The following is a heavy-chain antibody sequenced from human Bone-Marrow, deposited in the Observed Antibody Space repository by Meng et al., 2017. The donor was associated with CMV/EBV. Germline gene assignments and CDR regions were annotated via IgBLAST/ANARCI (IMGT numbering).Heavy chain of an antibody. CDR3: ARVIATVTTNDAFDI. V-gene: IGHV1-2*02. Sequence: ASVKVSCKASGYTFTGYYMHWVRQAPGQGLEWMGWINPNSGGTNYAQKFQGRVTMTRDTSTSTVYMELSSLRSEDTAVYYCARVIATVTTNDAFDIWGQGPMVTV. CDR1: GYTFTGYY. D-gene: IGHD4-17*01. CDR2: INPNSGGT. J-gene: IGHJ3*02.